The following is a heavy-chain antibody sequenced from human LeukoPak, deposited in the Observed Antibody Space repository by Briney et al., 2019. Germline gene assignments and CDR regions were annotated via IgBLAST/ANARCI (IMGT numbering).Heavy chain of an antibody. CDR2: INPNSGGT. V-gene: IGHV1-2*02. CDR3: ARDQGTVTSSYYGMDV. Sequence: ASVKVSCKASGYTFTGYYMHWVRQAPGQGLEWMGWINPNSGGTNFAQKFRGRVTMTRDTSISTAYMELSRLRSDDTAVYYCARDQGTVTSSYYGMDVWGQGTTVTVSS. D-gene: IGHD4-17*01. CDR1: GYTFTGYY. J-gene: IGHJ6*02.